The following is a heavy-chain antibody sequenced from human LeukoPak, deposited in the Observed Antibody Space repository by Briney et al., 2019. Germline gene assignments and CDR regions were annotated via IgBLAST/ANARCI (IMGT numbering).Heavy chain of an antibody. V-gene: IGHV1-8*01. J-gene: IGHJ4*02. CDR1: GYTFTSYD. CDR2: MNPNSGNT. D-gene: IGHD6-13*01. Sequence: AASVKVSCKASGYTFTSYDINWVRQATGQGLEWMGWMNPNSGNTGYAQKFQGRVTITADKSTSTAYMELSSLRSEDTAVYYCARDSIAAAGKAPYDYWGQGTLVTVSS. CDR3: ARDSIAAAGKAPYDY.